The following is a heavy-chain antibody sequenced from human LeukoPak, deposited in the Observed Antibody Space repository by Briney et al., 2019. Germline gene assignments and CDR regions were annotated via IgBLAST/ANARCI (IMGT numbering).Heavy chain of an antibody. CDR2: IYSGGST. J-gene: IGHJ4*02. CDR1: EFSVGSNY. D-gene: IGHD5-18*01. CDR3: ATYRQVLLPFES. Sequence: GGSLRLSCAASEFSVGSNYMTWVRQAPGKGLEWVSLIYSGGSTYYADSVKGRFTISRDNSKYTLYLQMNSLRAEDTAVYYCATYRQVLLPFESWGQGTLVTVSS. V-gene: IGHV3-66*01.